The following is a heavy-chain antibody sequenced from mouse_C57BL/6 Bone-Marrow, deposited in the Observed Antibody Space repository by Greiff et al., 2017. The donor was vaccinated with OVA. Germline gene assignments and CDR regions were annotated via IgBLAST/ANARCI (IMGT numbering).Heavy chain of an antibody. D-gene: IGHD1-1*01. CDR1: GYTFTSYG. Sequence: QVHVKQSGAELARPGASVKLSCKASGYTFTSYGISWVKQRTGQGLEWIGEIYPRSGNTYYNEKFKGKATLTADKSSSTAYMELRSLTSEDSAVYFCARRDYGSRYYFDYWGQGTTLTVSS. CDR2: IYPRSGNT. CDR3: ARRDYGSRYYFDY. J-gene: IGHJ2*01. V-gene: IGHV1-81*01.